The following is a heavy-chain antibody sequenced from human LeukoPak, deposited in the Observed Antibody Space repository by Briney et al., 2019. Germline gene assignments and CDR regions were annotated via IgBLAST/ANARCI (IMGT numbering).Heavy chain of an antibody. V-gene: IGHV4-39*07. D-gene: IGHD3-22*01. CDR2: IYYSGST. J-gene: IGHJ4*02. CDR1: GGSISSGTYY. Sequence: SETLSLTCSVSGGSISSGTYYWGWIRQPPGKGLEWIGSIYYSGSTYYNPSLKSRVTISVDTSKNQFSLKLGSVTAADTAVYYCARLTYDSYFDYWGQGTLVTVSS. CDR3: ARLTYDSYFDY.